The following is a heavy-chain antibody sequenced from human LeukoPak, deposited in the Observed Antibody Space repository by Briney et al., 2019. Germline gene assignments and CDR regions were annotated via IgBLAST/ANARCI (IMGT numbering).Heavy chain of an antibody. Sequence: ASVKVSCKASGYTFTSYGISWVRQAPGQGLEWMGWISANNGNTNYAQKLQGRVTMTTDTSTSTAYMELRSLRSDDTAVYYCARVHYLGTNGVRHHDAFDIWGQGTMVTVSS. V-gene: IGHV1-18*01. CDR2: ISANNGNT. CDR1: GYTFTSYG. D-gene: IGHD2-8*01. J-gene: IGHJ3*02. CDR3: ARVHYLGTNGVRHHDAFDI.